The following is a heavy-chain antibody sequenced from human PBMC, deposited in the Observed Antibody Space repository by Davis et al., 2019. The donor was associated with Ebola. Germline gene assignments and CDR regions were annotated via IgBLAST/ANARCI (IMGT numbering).Heavy chain of an antibody. CDR2: IYYSGST. CDR1: GGSISSYY. CDR3: ARLETVAGLDY. Sequence: MPGGSLRLSCTVSGGSISSYYWSWIRQPPGKGLEWIGYIYYSGSTNYNPSLKSRVTISVDTSKNQFSLKLSSVTAADTAVYYCARLETVAGLDYWGQGTLVIVSS. V-gene: IGHV4-59*01. D-gene: IGHD6-19*01. J-gene: IGHJ4*02.